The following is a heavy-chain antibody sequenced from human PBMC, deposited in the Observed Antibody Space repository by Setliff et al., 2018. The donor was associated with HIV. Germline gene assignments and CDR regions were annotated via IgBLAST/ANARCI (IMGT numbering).Heavy chain of an antibody. CDR1: GFTFSTHW. CDR3: ARDSRSFTMIVENQRGMDV. J-gene: IGHJ6*04. V-gene: IGHV3-7*01. D-gene: IGHD3-22*01. CDR2: INPDGSEN. Sequence: PGGSLRLSCAASGFTFSTHWMSWVRQAPGKGLDWVANINPDGSENHYVDSVKGRFTISRDNAKDSLYLEMNSLRAEDSAVYYCARDSRSFTMIVENQRGMDVWGKGTTVTVSS.